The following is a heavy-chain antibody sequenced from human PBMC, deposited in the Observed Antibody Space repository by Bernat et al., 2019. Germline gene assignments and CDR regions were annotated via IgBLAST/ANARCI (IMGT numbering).Heavy chain of an antibody. Sequence: EVQLVEFGGGLVQPGRSLRLSCAASGFAFDDYAMHWVRQAPGKGLEWVSGISWNSGSIGYADSVKGRFTISRDNAKNSLYLQMNSLRAEDTALYYCASFTMIVDDAFDIWGQGTMVTVSS. V-gene: IGHV3-9*01. CDR1: GFAFDDYA. D-gene: IGHD3-22*01. CDR3: ASFTMIVDDAFDI. CDR2: ISWNSGSI. J-gene: IGHJ3*02.